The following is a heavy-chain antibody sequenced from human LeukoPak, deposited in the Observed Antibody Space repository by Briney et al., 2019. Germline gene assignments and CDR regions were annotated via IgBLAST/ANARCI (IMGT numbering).Heavy chain of an antibody. CDR1: GFTFSSYG. D-gene: IGHD1-20*01. J-gene: IGHJ4*02. CDR3: AKDGVNLNSFDY. CDR2: ISYDGSNK. Sequence: PGGSLRLSCAASGFTFSSYGMHWVRQAPGKGLEWVAVISYDGSNKYYADSVKGRFTISRDNSKNTLYLQMNSLRAEDTAVYYCAKDGVNLNSFDYWGQGTLVTVSS. V-gene: IGHV3-30*18.